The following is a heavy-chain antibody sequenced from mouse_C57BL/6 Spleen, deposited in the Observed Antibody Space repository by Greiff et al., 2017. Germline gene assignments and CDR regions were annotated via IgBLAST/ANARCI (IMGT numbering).Heavy chain of an antibody. J-gene: IGHJ4*01. Sequence: DVQLVESGGGLVKPGGSLKLSCAASGFTFSDYGMHWVRQAPEKGLEWVAYISSGSSTIYYADTVKGRFTISRDNAKNTLFLQMTSLRSEDTAMYYCARKPLTGYYAMDYWGQGTSVTVSS. CDR3: ARKPLTGYYAMDY. V-gene: IGHV5-17*01. CDR1: GFTFSDYG. D-gene: IGHD4-1*01. CDR2: ISSGSSTI.